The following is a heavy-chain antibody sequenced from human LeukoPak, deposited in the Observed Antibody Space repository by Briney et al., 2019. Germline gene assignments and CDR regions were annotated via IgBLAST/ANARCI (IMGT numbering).Heavy chain of an antibody. D-gene: IGHD5-24*01. V-gene: IGHV4-59*01. Sequence: SETLSLTCTVSGGSISSYYWSWIRQPPGKGLEWIGYIYYSGSTNYNPSLKSRVTISVDTSKNQFSLKLSSVTAADTAVYYCARSREMAPPDYWGQGTLVTVSS. CDR2: IYYSGST. CDR3: ARSREMAPPDY. J-gene: IGHJ4*02. CDR1: GGSISSYY.